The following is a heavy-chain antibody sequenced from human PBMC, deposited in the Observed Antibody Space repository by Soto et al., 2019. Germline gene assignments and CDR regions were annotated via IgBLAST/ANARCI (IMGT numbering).Heavy chain of an antibody. V-gene: IGHV1-2*02. CDR1: GDSFNDYY. Sequence: VQLAQSGAEVKKPGASVKVSCKTSGDSFNDYYIHWVRQAPGQGLEWMGWINPNGGATKYAQKFQGRFTVPRDTSIRTVYMELSSLRSDDTAVYYCARESGGATATLDYYYFYIDVWGKGTTVTVSS. D-gene: IGHD5-12*01. J-gene: IGHJ6*03. CDR2: INPNGGAT. CDR3: ARESGGATATLDYYYFYIDV.